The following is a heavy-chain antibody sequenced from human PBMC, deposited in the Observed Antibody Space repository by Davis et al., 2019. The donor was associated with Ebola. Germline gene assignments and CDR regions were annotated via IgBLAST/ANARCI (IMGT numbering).Heavy chain of an antibody. Sequence: ASVKVSCKASGYTFTGYYMHWVRQAPGQGLEWMGWINPNSGGTNYAQKFQGRVTMTRDTSISTAYMELRSLRSDDTAVYYCARVTQWLVPNWFDPWGQGTLVTVSS. CDR1: GYTFTGYY. CDR2: INPNSGGT. D-gene: IGHD6-19*01. J-gene: IGHJ5*02. CDR3: ARVTQWLVPNWFDP. V-gene: IGHV1-2*02.